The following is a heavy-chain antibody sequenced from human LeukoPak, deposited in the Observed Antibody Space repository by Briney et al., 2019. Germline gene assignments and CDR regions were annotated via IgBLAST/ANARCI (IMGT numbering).Heavy chain of an antibody. V-gene: IGHV4-39*01. J-gene: IGHJ3*02. D-gene: IGHD1-26*01. CDR1: GGSISSSSYY. Sequence: PSETLSLTCTVSGGSISSSSYYWGWIRQPPGKGLEWIGSIYYSGSTYYNPSLKSRVTISVDTSKNQFSLKLSSVTAADTAVYYCDGTGPSSDDAFDIWGQGTMVTVSS. CDR3: DGTGPSSDDAFDI. CDR2: IYYSGST.